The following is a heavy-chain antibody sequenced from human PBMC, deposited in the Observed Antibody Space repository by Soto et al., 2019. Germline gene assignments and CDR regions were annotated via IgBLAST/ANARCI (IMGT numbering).Heavy chain of an antibody. CDR3: TGEVASGY. Sequence: QVQLVESGGGVVQPGRSLRLSCAVSGFTVSSYGMHWVRQAPGKGLEWVAVISRDGRTTFYADSVKGLFTISRDNSRNPLVLEMNSLRGDDMAVYYCTGEVASGYWGQGTLVTVSS. V-gene: IGHV3-30*03. CDR2: ISRDGRTT. CDR1: GFTVSSYG. J-gene: IGHJ4*02. D-gene: IGHD2-8*02.